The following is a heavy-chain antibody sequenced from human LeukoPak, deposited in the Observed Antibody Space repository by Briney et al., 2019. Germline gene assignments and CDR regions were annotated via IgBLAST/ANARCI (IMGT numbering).Heavy chain of an antibody. V-gene: IGHV3-30*03. CDR2: ISYDGSNK. D-gene: IGHD5-18*01. J-gene: IGHJ4*02. Sequence: PGGTQRLSCAASGFTFSNYGMSWVRQAPGKGLEWVAVISYDGSNKYYADSVKGRFTISRDNSKNTLYLQMNSLRAEDTAVYYCAREWVSYGFDYWGQGTLVTVSS. CDR1: GFTFSNYG. CDR3: AREWVSYGFDY.